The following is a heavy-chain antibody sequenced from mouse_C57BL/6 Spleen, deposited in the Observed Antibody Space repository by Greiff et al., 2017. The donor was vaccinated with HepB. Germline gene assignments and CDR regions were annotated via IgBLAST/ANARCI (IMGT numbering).Heavy chain of an antibody. V-gene: IGHV1-80*01. D-gene: IGHD2-5*01. CDR2: IYPGDGDT. CDR3: ARSGSNYGWFAY. Sequence: VQLQQSGAELVKPGASVKISCKASGYAFSSYWMNWVKQRPGKGLEWIGQIYPGDGDTNYNGNFKGKATLTADKSSSTAYMQLSSLTSEDSAVYFCARSGSNYGWFAYWGQGTLVTFSA. CDR1: GYAFSSYW. J-gene: IGHJ3*01.